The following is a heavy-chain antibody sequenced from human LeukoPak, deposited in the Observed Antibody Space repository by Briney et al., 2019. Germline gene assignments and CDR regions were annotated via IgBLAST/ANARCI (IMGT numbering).Heavy chain of an antibody. CDR2: ISAYNGNT. D-gene: IGHD1-26*01. V-gene: IGHV1-18*01. J-gene: IGHJ4*02. CDR1: GYTFTNYG. Sequence: GASVKVSCKASGYTFTNYGITWVRQAPGQGLEWMGWISAYNGNTNYAQKLQGRVTMTTDTSTSTAHMELRNLRSDDTAVYYCARDRASGTYCLDYWGQGTLVTVSS. CDR3: ARDRASGTYCLDY.